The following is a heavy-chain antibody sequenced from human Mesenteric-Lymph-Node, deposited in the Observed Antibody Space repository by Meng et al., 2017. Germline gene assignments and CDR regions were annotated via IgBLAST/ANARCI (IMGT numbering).Heavy chain of an antibody. Sequence: QVQLKGSAPGLVKPSQTLSLTCTVSGGSISSGDYYWSWIRQPPGKGLEWIGYIYYSGSTYYNPSLKSRVTISVDTSKNQFSLKLSSVTATDTAVYYCARRRGGSGRDCWGQGTLVTVSS. CDR2: IYYSGST. V-gene: IGHV4-30-4*01. CDR3: ARRRGGSGRDC. D-gene: IGHD3-10*01. J-gene: IGHJ4*02. CDR1: GGSISSGDYY.